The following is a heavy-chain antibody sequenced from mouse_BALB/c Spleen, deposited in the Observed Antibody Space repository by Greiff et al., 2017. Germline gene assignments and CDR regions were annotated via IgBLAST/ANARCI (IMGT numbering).Heavy chain of an antibody. CDR3: ARGGLRQEAWFAY. J-gene: IGHJ3*01. D-gene: IGHD2-4*01. CDR2: ILPGSGST. Sequence: VQLQQSGAELMKPGASVKISCKATGYTFSSYWIEWVKQRPGHGLEWIGEILPGSGSTNYNEKFKGKATFTADTSSNTAYMQLSSLTSEDSAVYYCARGGLRQEAWFAYWGQGTLVTVSA. V-gene: IGHV1-9*01. CDR1: GYTFSSYW.